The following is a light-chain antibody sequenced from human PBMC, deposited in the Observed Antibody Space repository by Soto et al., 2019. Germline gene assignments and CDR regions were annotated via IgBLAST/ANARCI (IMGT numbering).Light chain of an antibody. CDR1: QNISGG. J-gene: IGKJ1*01. CDR2: AAY. CDR3: QQTYSISQT. Sequence: DIQMTQSPSSVSASVGDRITITCRASQNISGGLDWYQQNPGKAPKFLIYAAYSLQSGVPPRCSGSESGTDFTLTISSLQPEDFATYYCQQTYSISQTFGQGTKVDI. V-gene: IGKV1-12*01.